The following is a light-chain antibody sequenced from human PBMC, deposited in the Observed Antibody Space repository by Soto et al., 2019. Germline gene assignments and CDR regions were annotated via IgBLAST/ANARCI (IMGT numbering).Light chain of an antibody. Sequence: EIVMTQSPATLSVSPAARATLSCRASQSVSSNLAWYQQKPGQAPRLLIYGASTRATGIPARFSGSGSGTEFTLTISSLQSEDFAVYYCQQYNSWPPYTFGQGTKLEIK. CDR1: QSVSSN. CDR2: GAS. J-gene: IGKJ2*01. CDR3: QQYNSWPPYT. V-gene: IGKV3-15*01.